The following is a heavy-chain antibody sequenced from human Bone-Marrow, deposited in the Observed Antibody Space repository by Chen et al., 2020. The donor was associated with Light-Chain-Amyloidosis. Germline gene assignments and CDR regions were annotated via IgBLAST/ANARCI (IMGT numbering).Heavy chain of an antibody. J-gene: IGHJ3*02. D-gene: IGHD2-21*02. CDR1: GFSVSREY. V-gene: IGHV3-53*02. CDR3: ARVMVMTAMHWDAFDT. CDR2: LYSAVKT. Sequence: EMELVETGGGFVQPGGSLRLSCVVSGFSVSREYMTWVRQAPGKGLEWVSVLYSAVKTYDTDSVRGRLTISRADSKNTLYLQMNSLRAEDTAMYYCARVMVMTAMHWDAFDTWGQGTMVTVSS.